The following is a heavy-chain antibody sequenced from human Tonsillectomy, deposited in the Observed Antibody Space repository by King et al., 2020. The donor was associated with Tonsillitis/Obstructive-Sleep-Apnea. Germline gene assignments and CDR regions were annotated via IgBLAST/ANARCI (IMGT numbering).Heavy chain of an antibody. Sequence: QLVQSGAEVKKPGESLKISCKGSGYSFTNYWIGWVRQMPGKGPEWMGLIYPGDSDTRYNPSFQGQVTISADKSINTAYLQWSSLKASDTAMYYCARPLATAGTQDWYFDVWGRGTLVTVSS. D-gene: IGHD6-13*01. CDR3: ARPLATAGTQDWYFDV. J-gene: IGHJ2*01. V-gene: IGHV5-51*01. CDR2: IYPGDSDT. CDR1: GYSFTNYW.